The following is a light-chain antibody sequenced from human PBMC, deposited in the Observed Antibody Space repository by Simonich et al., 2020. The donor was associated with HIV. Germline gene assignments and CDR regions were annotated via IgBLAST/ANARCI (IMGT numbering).Light chain of an antibody. CDR1: SNDFGDYNY. V-gene: IGLV2-14*03. CDR2: DFS. J-gene: IGLJ2*01. CDR3: LSYTTSSTYVV. Sequence: QSALTQPASVSGSPGQSITISCTGISNDFGDYNYVSWYQHNPGKAPNLILYDFSNLPPGVSNRVAGFKSGNTASLTISGLQAEDEAAYYCLSYTTSSTYVVFGGGTKLTVL.